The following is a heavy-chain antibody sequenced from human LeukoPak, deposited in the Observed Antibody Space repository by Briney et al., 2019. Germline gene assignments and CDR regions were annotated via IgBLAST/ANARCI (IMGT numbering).Heavy chain of an antibody. Sequence: PSETLSLTCAVYGGSFSGYYWSWIRQPPGKGLEWIGEINHSGSTNYNPSLKSRVTISVDTSKNQFSLKLSSVTAADTAVYYCASYSIAAADFDYWGQGTLVTVSS. D-gene: IGHD6-13*01. J-gene: IGHJ4*02. CDR3: ASYSIAAADFDY. CDR2: INHSGST. V-gene: IGHV4-34*01. CDR1: GGSFSGYY.